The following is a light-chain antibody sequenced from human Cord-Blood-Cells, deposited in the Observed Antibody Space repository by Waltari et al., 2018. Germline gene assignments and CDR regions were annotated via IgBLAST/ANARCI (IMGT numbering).Light chain of an antibody. V-gene: IGLV2-14*01. CDR2: DVS. CDR1: SSAFVGYNY. Sequence: QSALTQPASVSGSPGQSITISCTGTSSAFVGYNYLSWYQQHPGKAPKLMIYDVSTRPSGVSNRFSGSKSGNTASLTISGLQAEDEADYYCSSYTSSSTLFGTGTKVTVL. J-gene: IGLJ1*01. CDR3: SSYTSSSTL.